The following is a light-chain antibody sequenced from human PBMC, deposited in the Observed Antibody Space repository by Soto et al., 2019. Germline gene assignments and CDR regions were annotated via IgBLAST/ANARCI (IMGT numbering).Light chain of an antibody. CDR3: QSYDSSLSAV. CDR1: SSNIGAGYD. CDR2: GNS. Sequence: QSVLTQPPSVSGAPGQRVTISCTGSSSNIGAGYDVPWYQQLPGTAPKLLIYGNSNRPSGVPDRFSGSKSGTSASLAITGLQAEDEADYYCQSYDSSLSAVFGGGTKVTVL. J-gene: IGLJ2*01. V-gene: IGLV1-40*01.